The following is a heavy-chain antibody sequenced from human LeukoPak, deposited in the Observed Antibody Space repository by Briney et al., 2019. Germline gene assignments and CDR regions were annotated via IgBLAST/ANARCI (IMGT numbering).Heavy chain of an antibody. Sequence: PGGSLRLSCAASGFSFSDHYMDWVRQAPGQGLEWVGRIRNKARSYTTEYAASVTGRFTISRDDSKNSLYLQMNSLTIEDTAVYYCTGGLSDRGYYGFDVWGQGTTVIVSS. CDR1: GFSFSDHY. V-gene: IGHV3-72*01. CDR2: IRNKARSYTT. J-gene: IGHJ6*02. CDR3: TGGLSDRGYYGFDV.